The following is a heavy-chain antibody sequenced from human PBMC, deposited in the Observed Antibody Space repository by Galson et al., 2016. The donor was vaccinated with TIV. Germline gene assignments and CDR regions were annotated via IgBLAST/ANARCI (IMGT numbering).Heavy chain of an antibody. CDR2: MNPNSANT. CDR3: AGGPLDYAERSGVDWYFDL. Sequence: SVKVSCKASGYTFTSYDIHWVRQAPGQGLEWMAWMNPNSANTRFAQKFQGRVTMTRNTAITTAYMGLSSLRSGDTAVYSCAGGPLDYAERSGVDWYFDLWGRGTLLTVSS. CDR1: GYTFTSYD. J-gene: IGHJ2*01. V-gene: IGHV1-8*02. D-gene: IGHD3-3*01.